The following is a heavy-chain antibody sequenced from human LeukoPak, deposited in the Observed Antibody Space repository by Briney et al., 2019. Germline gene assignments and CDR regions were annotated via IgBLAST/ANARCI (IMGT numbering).Heavy chain of an antibody. CDR2: IQYDGSNK. Sequence: GGSLRLSCAVSGFTFSSYDMHWVRQAPGKGLEWVTFIQYDGSNKYYADSVKGRFTISRDNSKNTLYLQMNSLRTEDTAVYYCAKRVGAPFDYWGQGTLVTVSS. CDR3: AKRVGAPFDY. J-gene: IGHJ4*02. V-gene: IGHV3-30*02. CDR1: GFTFSSYD.